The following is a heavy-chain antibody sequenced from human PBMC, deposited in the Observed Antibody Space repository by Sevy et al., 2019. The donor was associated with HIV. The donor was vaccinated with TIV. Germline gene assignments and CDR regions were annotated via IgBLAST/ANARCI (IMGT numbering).Heavy chain of an antibody. V-gene: IGHV1-69*13. J-gene: IGHJ4*02. CDR3: ARGGGNGWYYFDY. D-gene: IGHD6-19*01. CDR2: IIPILGTV. CDR1: GGTFSSYG. Sequence: ASVKVSCKASGGTFSSYGISWVRQAPGQGLEWMGGIIPILGTVNYAQKFRGRVTITADESTKTAYMELSSTGSEDSAVYYCARGGGNGWYYFDYWGQETLVTVSS.